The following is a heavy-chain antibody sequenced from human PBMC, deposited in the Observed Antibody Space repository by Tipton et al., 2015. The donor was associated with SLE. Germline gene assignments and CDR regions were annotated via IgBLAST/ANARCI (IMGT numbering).Heavy chain of an antibody. CDR3: ARPLEWLSYDAFDF. Sequence: GLVKPSETLSLTCAVYGGSFSDYFCSWIRQPPGKGLEWIGEINHSGSTTYNPSLKSRVTISVDTSKNQFSLKVRSVTAADTAVYYCARPLEWLSYDAFDFWGQGTMVTVSS. J-gene: IGHJ3*01. CDR1: GGSFSDYF. CDR2: INHSGST. D-gene: IGHD3-3*01. V-gene: IGHV4-34*01.